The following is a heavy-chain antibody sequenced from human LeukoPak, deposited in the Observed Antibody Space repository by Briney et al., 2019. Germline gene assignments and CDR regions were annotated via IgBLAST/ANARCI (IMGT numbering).Heavy chain of an antibody. D-gene: IGHD1-26*01. CDR3: AKDRKWELFGY. Sequence: PGGSLRLSCAASGFIVSSNYMSWVRQAPGKGLEWLSDIYSGGNTYYADSVKGRFTISRDNSKNTLYLQMNSLRAEDTAVYYCAKDRKWELFGYWGQGTLVTVSS. CDR2: IYSGGNT. V-gene: IGHV3-53*01. J-gene: IGHJ4*02. CDR1: GFIVSSNY.